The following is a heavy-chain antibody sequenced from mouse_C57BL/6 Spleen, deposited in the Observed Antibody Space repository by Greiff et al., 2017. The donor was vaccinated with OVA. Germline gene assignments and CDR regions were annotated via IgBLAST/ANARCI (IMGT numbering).Heavy chain of an antibody. J-gene: IGHJ4*01. D-gene: IGHD2-1*01. CDR3: ARDYGNYERMDY. CDR1: GYSITSGYY. V-gene: IGHV3-6*01. Sequence: VQLKESGPGLVKPSQSLSLTCSVTGYSITSGYYWNWIRQFPGNKLEWMGYISYDGSNNYNPSLKNRISITRDTSKNQFFLKLNSVTTEDTATYYCARDYGNYERMDYWGQGTSVTVSS. CDR2: ISYDGSN.